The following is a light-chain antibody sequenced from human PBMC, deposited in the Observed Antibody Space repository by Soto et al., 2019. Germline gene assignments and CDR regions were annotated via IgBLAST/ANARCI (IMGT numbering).Light chain of an antibody. CDR3: QHADSFPLIT. CDR2: AAS. Sequence: DIQMTQSPSSVSASVGDRVTITCRSSEDISTWLAWYQQKPGKAPKLLIYAASSLQSGVPSRFSGRGSGTDFTLTISSLQPEDFATYYCQHADSFPLITFGQGTRLDIK. CDR1: EDISTW. V-gene: IGKV1-12*01. J-gene: IGKJ5*01.